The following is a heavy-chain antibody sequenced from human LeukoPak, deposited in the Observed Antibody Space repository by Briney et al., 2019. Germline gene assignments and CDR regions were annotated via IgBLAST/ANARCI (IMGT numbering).Heavy chain of an antibody. D-gene: IGHD6-19*01. V-gene: IGHV1-69*06. CDR2: IIPIFGTA. CDR1: GGTFSSYA. CDR3: AREAPGIAVASTPTGYFDL. J-gene: IGHJ2*01. Sequence: SVKVSCKASGGTFSSYAISWVRQAPGQGLEWMGGIIPIFGTANYAQKFQGRVMITADKSTSTAYMELSSLRSEDTAVYYCAREAPGIAVASTPTGYFDLWGRGTLVTVSS.